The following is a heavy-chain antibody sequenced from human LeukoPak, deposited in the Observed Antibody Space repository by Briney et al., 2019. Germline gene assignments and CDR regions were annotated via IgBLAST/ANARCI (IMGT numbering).Heavy chain of an antibody. V-gene: IGHV4-4*07. J-gene: IGHJ4*02. Sequence: SETLSLTCTVSGGSISSYYWSWIRQPAGKGLEWIGHIYTSGSTNYNPSLKSRVTISLDTSRNQFSLKLSSATAADTAVYYCARRIAVAGIFDYWGQGTLVTVSS. CDR2: IYTSGST. CDR1: GGSISSYY. D-gene: IGHD6-19*01. CDR3: ARRIAVAGIFDY.